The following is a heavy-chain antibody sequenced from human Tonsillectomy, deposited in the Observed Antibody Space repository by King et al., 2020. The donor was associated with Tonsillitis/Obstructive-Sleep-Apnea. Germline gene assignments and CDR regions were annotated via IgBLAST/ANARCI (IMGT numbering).Heavy chain of an antibody. CDR2: IKSKNDGGTT. CDR1: GFTFSNAW. CDR3: TTGDVLRFLGGGY. D-gene: IGHD3-3*01. V-gene: IGHV3-15*01. J-gene: IGHJ4*02. Sequence: VQLVESGGGLVKPGGSLRLSCAASGFTFSNAWMSWVRQAPGKGLEWVGRIKSKNDGGTTDYAAPVKGRFTISRDDSKNTLYLQMNSLKTEDTAVYYCTTGDVLRFLGGGYWGQGTLVTVSS.